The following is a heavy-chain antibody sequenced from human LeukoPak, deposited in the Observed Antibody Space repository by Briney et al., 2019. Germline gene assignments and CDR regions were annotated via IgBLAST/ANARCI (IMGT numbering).Heavy chain of an antibody. V-gene: IGHV3-33*01. Sequence: PGGSLRLSCAASGFNFRSYGMHWVRQAPGKGLEWVAVVWYDGSNQYYADSVKGRFTISRDNSKNTVDLQMNSLRADDTAEYFCARDHGSQDSGAWYVFDYWGRGTLVTVSS. J-gene: IGHJ4*02. D-gene: IGHD6-19*01. CDR1: GFNFRSYG. CDR2: VWYDGSNQ. CDR3: ARDHGSQDSGAWYVFDY.